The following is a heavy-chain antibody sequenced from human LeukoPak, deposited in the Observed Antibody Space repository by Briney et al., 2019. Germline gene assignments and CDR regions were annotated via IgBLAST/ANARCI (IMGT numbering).Heavy chain of an antibody. V-gene: IGHV1-24*01. CDR2: FDPEDGET. CDR1: GYALTELS. D-gene: IGHD6-13*01. Sequence: ASVKVSCKVSGYALTELSMHWVRQAPGKGLEWMGGFDPEDGETIYAQKFQGRVTMTEDTSTDTAYMELSSLRSEDTAVYYCATWYSSTPYYFDYWGQGTLVTVSS. CDR3: ATWYSSTPYYFDY. J-gene: IGHJ4*02.